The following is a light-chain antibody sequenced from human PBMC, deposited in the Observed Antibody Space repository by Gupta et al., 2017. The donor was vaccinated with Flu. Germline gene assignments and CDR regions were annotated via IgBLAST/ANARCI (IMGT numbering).Light chain of an antibody. CDR2: GVT. Sequence: QSALTQPASVSGSPGQSITISCTGTSSDIGSYNYVSWYQQHPGKAPKLLIYGVTKRPAGVSNRFSGSKSGDTASLTISGRQAEDEADYYCSSCTSSTTVVFGGGTKLTVL. CDR1: SSDIGSYNY. CDR3: SSCTSSTTVV. J-gene: IGLJ2*01. V-gene: IGLV2-14*01.